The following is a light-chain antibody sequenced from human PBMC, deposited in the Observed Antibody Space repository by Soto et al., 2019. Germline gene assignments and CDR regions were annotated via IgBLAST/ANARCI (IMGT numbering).Light chain of an antibody. V-gene: IGLV2-14*01. CDR3: SSYTGSSTLYV. CDR2: EVN. CDR1: SSDVGGYTY. Sequence: QSVLTQPASVSGSPRQSIAISCTGASSDVGGYTYVSWYQQHPGKAPKLMIYEVNNRPSGVSNRFSGSKSGNTASLTISGLQAEDEADYYCSSYTGSSTLYVFGTGPNVTVL. J-gene: IGLJ1*01.